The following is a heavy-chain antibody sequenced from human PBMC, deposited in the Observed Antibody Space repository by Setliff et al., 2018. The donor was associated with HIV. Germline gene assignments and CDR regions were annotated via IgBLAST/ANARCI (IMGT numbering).Heavy chain of an antibody. J-gene: IGHJ4*02. V-gene: IGHV3-23*01. D-gene: IGHD2-8*01. CDR2: ITSPGDTA. CDR3: AKRRESRGILVSRDYFDY. CDR1: GFNFDDNA. Sequence: PGGSLRLSCAASGFNFDDNAMAWVRQAPGKGLEWVSGITSPGDTALYPDSMKGRFTISRDNSKNTLYLHMNNLRTEDTAIYYCAKRRESRGILVSRDYFDYWGQGSLVTVSS.